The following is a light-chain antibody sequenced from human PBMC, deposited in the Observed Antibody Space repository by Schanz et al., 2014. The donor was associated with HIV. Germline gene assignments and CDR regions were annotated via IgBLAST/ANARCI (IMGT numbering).Light chain of an antibody. CDR1: QRISSW. CDR2: KAS. J-gene: IGKJ2*01. Sequence: DIQMTQSPSTLSTSVGDRVTITCRASQRISSWLAWYQQKPGKAPKLLIYKASSLESGVPSRFSGSGSGTDFTLTISSLQPDDFATYYCQHYSSYSHTFGQGTRLDIK. V-gene: IGKV1-5*03. CDR3: QHYSSYSHT.